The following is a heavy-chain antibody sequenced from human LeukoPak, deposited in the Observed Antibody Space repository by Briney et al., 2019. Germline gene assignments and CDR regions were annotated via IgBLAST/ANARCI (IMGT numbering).Heavy chain of an antibody. CDR2: ISSSSSHT. D-gene: IGHD6-13*01. CDR1: GFSFSDYY. Sequence: GGSLRLSCAASGFSFSDYYMTCIRQAPGKGLEWLSYISSSSSHTNYADSVKGRFTISRDNAKNSLSLQVNSLRADDTAVYYCARVGSIAAAGTPDYWGQGTLVTVSS. V-gene: IGHV3-11*06. CDR3: ARVGSIAAAGTPDY. J-gene: IGHJ4*02.